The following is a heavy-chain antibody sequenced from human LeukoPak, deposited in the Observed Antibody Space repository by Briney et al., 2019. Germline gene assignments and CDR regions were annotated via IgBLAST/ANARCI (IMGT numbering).Heavy chain of an antibody. Sequence: GGSLRLSCAASGFTFDSYAMTWVRQAPGKGLEWVSRISGSGGDTYYVDDVKGRFTISRDNSKNMLYLQMNSLRAEDTAVYYCAIVRDYDILTGYPFDYWGQGTLVTVSS. J-gene: IGHJ4*02. V-gene: IGHV3-23*01. CDR2: ISGSGGDT. CDR3: AIVRDYDILTGYPFDY. D-gene: IGHD3-9*01. CDR1: GFTFDSYA.